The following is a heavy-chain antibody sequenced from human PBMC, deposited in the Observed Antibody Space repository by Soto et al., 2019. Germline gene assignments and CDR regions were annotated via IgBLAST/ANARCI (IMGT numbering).Heavy chain of an antibody. CDR1: GGSISSYY. Sequence: SETLSLTCTVSGGSISSYYWSWIRQPPGKGLEWIGYIYYSGSTNYNPSLKSRVTISVDTSKNQFSLKLSSVTAADTAVYYCARHRTAFGVVIIPVSYMDVWGKGTTVTVSS. CDR3: ARHRTAFGVVIIPVSYMDV. J-gene: IGHJ6*03. V-gene: IGHV4-59*08. CDR2: IYYSGST. D-gene: IGHD3-3*01.